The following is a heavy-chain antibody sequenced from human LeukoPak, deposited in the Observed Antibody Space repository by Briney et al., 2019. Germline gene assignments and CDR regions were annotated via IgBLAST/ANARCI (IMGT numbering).Heavy chain of an antibody. J-gene: IGHJ4*02. Sequence: GGSLRLSCAASGFSVSTKYMSWVRQAPGKGLEWVSIIYGADGTYYADSVRGRFTISRDNSKNTLYLQMNSLRPEDTAVYYCARDGLLGATNPFDYWGQGTLVTVSS. CDR3: ARDGLLGATNPFDY. D-gene: IGHD1-26*01. CDR2: IYGADGT. V-gene: IGHV3-66*01. CDR1: GFSVSTKY.